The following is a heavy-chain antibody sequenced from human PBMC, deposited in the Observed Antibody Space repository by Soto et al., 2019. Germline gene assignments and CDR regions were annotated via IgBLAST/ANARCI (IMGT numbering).Heavy chain of an antibody. V-gene: IGHV5-51*01. Sequence: PGESLKISCKGSGYSFTSYWIGWVRQMPGKGLEWMGIIYPGDSDTRYSPSFQGQVTISADKSISTAYLQWSSLKASDTAMYYCARYEHSDYRPYYYYGMDVWGQGTTVTVSS. CDR3: ARYEHSDYRPYYYYGMDV. J-gene: IGHJ6*02. CDR1: GYSFTSYW. D-gene: IGHD4-4*01. CDR2: IYPGDSDT.